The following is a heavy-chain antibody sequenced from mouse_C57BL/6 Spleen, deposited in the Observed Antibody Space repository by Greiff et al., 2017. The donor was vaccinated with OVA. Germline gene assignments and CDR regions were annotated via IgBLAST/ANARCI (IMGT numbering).Heavy chain of an antibody. CDR1: GFTFSDYY. V-gene: IGHV5-12*01. CDR2: ISNGGGST. D-gene: IGHD1-1*01. CDR3: ARQDYYGSSYPFYAMDY. Sequence: EVHLVESGGGLVQPGGSLKLSCAASGFTFSDYYMYWVRQTPEKRLEWVAYISNGGGSTYYPDTVKGRFTISRDNAKNTLYLQMSRLKSEDTAMYYCARQDYYGSSYPFYAMDYWGQGTSVTVSS. J-gene: IGHJ4*01.